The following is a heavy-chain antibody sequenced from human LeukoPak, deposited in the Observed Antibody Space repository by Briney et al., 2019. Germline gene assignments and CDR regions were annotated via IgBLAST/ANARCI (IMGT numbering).Heavy chain of an antibody. CDR1: GFTFRTYA. CDR2: ISGNGGRT. J-gene: IGHJ4*02. V-gene: IGHV3-64*01. Sequence: PGGSLSLSCAASGFTFRTYAMHWVRQAPGKGLEYVSAISGNGGRTYYANSVKGRFTISRDNSKNTLYLQMGSLRAEDMAVYYCARQDSSGYFPIEYSGQGTLVTVSS. CDR3: ARQDSSGYFPIEY. D-gene: IGHD3-22*01.